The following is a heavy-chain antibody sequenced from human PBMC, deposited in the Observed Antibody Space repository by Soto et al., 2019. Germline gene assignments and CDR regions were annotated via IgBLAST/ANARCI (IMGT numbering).Heavy chain of an antibody. CDR1: GGSITSSSYY. CDR3: ARSVGELLTYYFDY. CDR2: IYYSGST. Sequence: PPETLSLTSTVSGGSITSSSYYWDWILQPPGKGLEWIGSIYYSGSTYYNPSLKSRVTISVDTSKNQFSLKLSSLTAAHTAVYYCARSVGELLTYYFDYWGQGTLVTVSS. D-gene: IGHD3-10*01. V-gene: IGHV4-39*01. J-gene: IGHJ4*02.